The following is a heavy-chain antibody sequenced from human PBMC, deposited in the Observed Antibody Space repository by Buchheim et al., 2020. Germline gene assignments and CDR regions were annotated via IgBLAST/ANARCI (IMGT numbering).Heavy chain of an antibody. J-gene: IGHJ4*02. CDR1: GFTFTSYA. CDR2: ISGSGGST. CDR3: AKAEKWAAGPYYFDY. D-gene: IGHD6-13*01. Sequence: EVQLLESGGGLVQPGGSLRLSCAASGFTFTSYAMSWGRQAPGTGLEWVSAISGSGGSTYYADSVKGRFTISRDNSQNTVFLQMTSLRAEDTAVFYCAKAEKWAAGPYYFDYWGQGTL. V-gene: IGHV3-23*01.